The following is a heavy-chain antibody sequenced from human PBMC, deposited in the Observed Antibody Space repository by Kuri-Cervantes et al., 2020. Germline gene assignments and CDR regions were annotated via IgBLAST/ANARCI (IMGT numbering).Heavy chain of an antibody. V-gene: IGHV3-21*04. CDR1: GFTFSSYS. CDR2: ISSGSSYI. Sequence: GESLKISCAASGFTFSSYSMNWVRQAPTKGLEWVSSISSGSSYIYYADSVKGRFTISRDNAKNSLYLQMNSLRSEDTAVYYCATVRSGSYYYWGQGTLVTVSS. CDR3: ATVRSGSYYY. J-gene: IGHJ4*02. D-gene: IGHD1-26*01.